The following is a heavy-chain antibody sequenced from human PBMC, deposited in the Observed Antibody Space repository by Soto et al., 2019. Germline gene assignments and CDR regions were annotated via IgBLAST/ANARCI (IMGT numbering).Heavy chain of an antibody. CDR2: INPSGGST. V-gene: IGHV1-46*01. D-gene: IGHD6-6*01. CDR1: GYTFTSYY. CDR3: ETRSSIAARPAAFDI. Sequence: QVQLVQSGAEVKKPGASVKVSCKASGYTFTSYYMHWVRQAPGQGLEWMGIINPSGGSTSYAQKFQGRVTMTRDTSTRTVYMELSSLRSEDTAVYYCETRSSIAARPAAFDIWGQGTMVTVSS. J-gene: IGHJ3*02.